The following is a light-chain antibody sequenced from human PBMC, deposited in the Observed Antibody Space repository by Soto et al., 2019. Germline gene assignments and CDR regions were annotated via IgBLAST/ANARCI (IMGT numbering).Light chain of an antibody. Sequence: DMEMTQSPSSLSASVGDRVTITCRARQSIGNFLHWYQQQPGKAPRLLIYATSSLQSGVPSRFSGSGSGTDFTLTISSLQPEDFATYYCQQSYSTPDTFGQGTKLEI. J-gene: IGKJ2*01. CDR3: QQSYSTPDT. CDR1: QSIGNF. CDR2: ATS. V-gene: IGKV1-39*01.